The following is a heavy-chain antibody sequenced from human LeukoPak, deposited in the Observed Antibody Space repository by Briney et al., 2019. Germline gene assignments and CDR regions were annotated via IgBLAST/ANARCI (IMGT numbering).Heavy chain of an antibody. J-gene: IGHJ4*02. CDR1: GGSISSGSYY. CDR2: IYSSGST. CDR3: ARGGDAAPFDY. Sequence: PSQTLSLTCTVSGGSISSGSYYWSWIRQPAGKGLEWIGRIYSSGSTNYNPSLKSRVAISGDTFKNQFSLRLSSVTAADTAVYYCARGGDAAPFDYWGLGTQVTVSS. D-gene: IGHD5-12*01. V-gene: IGHV4-61*02.